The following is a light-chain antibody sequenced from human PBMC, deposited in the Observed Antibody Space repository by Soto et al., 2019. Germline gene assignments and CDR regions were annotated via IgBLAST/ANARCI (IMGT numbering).Light chain of an antibody. CDR1: SSDVGAYNY. V-gene: IGLV2-11*01. CDR3: CSYAGSFVV. CDR2: YVT. Sequence: QSALTQSRSVSGSPGQSVTISCTGTSSDVGAYNYVSWYQQHPGKAPKLMIYYVTKRPSGVPDRFSGSKSGNTASLTISGLQAEAEADYYCCSYAGSFVVFGGGTKLTVL. J-gene: IGLJ2*01.